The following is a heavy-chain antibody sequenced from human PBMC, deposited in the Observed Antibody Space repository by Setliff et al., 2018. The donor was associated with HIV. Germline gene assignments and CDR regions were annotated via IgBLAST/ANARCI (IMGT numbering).Heavy chain of an antibody. CDR1: GGSISSYY. D-gene: IGHD2-8*02. CDR3: ARVSSTYWYSIFRNYYYHMDV. J-gene: IGHJ6*03. Sequence: SETLSLTCTVSGGSISSYYWSWIRQPAGKGLEWIGRIYTSGSTNYNPSLKSRVTMSVDTSKTQFSLKLSSVTAADTAVYYCARVSSTYWYSIFRNYYYHMDVWGKGTTVTVSS. V-gene: IGHV4-4*07. CDR2: IYTSGST.